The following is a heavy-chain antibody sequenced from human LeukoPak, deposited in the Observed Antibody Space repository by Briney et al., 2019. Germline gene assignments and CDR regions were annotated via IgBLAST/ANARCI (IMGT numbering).Heavy chain of an antibody. CDR2: INSDGSTT. J-gene: IGHJ6*02. Sequence: GGSLRLSCGASGFTFSSYWMHWVRQAPGKGLVWISRINSDGSTTSYADSVKGRFTISRDNVKNSLYLQMNSLRAEDTAVYSCARGHYGMDVWGQGTTVTVSS. V-gene: IGHV3-74*01. CDR1: GFTFSSYW. CDR3: ARGHYGMDV.